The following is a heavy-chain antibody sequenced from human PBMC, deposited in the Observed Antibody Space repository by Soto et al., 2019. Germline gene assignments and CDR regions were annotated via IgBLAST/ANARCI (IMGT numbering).Heavy chain of an antibody. D-gene: IGHD2-2*01. CDR3: ASGKDRSILRGLCCFAY. V-gene: IGHV4-34*01. J-gene: IGHJ4*01. Sequence: DCSFVSAYYWSWIIHRPGKGLEWIGEINHIGSTNYNPSLKSRVTISADTSKNQFSLKLSSVNDADTAVYYYASGKDRSILRGLCCFAYWCPGT. CDR2: INHIGST. CDR1: CSFVSAYY.